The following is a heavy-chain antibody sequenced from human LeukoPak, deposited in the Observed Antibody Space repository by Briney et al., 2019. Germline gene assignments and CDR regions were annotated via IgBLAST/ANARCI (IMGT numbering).Heavy chain of an antibody. V-gene: IGHV3-7*03. Sequence: GGSLRLSCVASGFTFRDYYMSWVRQGPEKGLEWVAVTNLDGSEKYYVDSVRGRFTISRDNAKKSLNLQMDSLGAEDTAVYYWATSPRGSYNYWGQGTLVTVSS. CDR3: ATSPRGSYNY. CDR2: TNLDGSEK. D-gene: IGHD1-26*01. J-gene: IGHJ4*02. CDR1: GFTFRDYY.